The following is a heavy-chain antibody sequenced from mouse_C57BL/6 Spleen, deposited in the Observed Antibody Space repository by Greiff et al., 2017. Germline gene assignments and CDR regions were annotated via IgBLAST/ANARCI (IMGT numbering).Heavy chain of an antibody. CDR1: GFTFSSYA. D-gene: IGHD4-1*01. V-gene: IGHV5-4*01. Sequence: EVQLVESGGGLVKPGGSLKLSCAASGFTFSSYAMSWVRQTPGKRLEWVATISDGGSYTYYPDNVKGRFTISGDNAKNILYLQMSHLKSEDTAMYYCARDGLGRGFAYWGQGTLVTVSA. CDR3: ARDGLGRGFAY. CDR2: ISDGGSYT. J-gene: IGHJ3*01.